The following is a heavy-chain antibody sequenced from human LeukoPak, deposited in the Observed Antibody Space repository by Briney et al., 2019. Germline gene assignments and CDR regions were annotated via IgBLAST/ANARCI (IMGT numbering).Heavy chain of an antibody. D-gene: IGHD2-2*01. V-gene: IGHV4-38-2*02. CDR3: ARGASSDFSHRV. J-gene: IGHJ4*02. CDR2: IYHSGST. CDR1: GYSISSGYY. Sequence: SETLSLTCTVSGYSISSGYYWGWIRPPPGKGLEWIGSIYHSGSTYYNPSLKSRVTISVDTSKNQFSLKLSSVTAADTAVYYCARGASSDFSHRVWGQGTLVTVSS.